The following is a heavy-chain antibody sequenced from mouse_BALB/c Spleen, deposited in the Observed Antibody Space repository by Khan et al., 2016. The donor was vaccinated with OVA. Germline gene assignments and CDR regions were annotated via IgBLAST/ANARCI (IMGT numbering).Heavy chain of an antibody. CDR1: GHTFTSYC. J-gene: IGHJ4*01. V-gene: IGHV1S41*01. CDR2: IGPGSSTA. Sequence: DLVKPGASVKLSCKASGHTFTSYCINWIKQRPRQGLAWIGRIGPGSSTAYYNDMFKGKATLNVDTSSNTAYIQLSSMSSEDSAVYFCARENYYGRGGYAMDYWGQGASVTVSA. CDR3: ARENYYGRGGYAMDY. D-gene: IGHD1-1*01.